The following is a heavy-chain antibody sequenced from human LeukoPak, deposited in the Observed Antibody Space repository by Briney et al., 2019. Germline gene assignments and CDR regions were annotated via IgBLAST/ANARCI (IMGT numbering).Heavy chain of an antibody. CDR3: ARDPGLDYGYYYYYMDV. D-gene: IGHD4-17*01. V-gene: IGHV1-18*01. J-gene: IGHJ6*03. Sequence: ASVKVSCKASGYTFTSYGISWVRQAPGQGLEWMGWISAYNGNTNYAQKLQGRVTMTTDTSTSTAYMELRSLRSDDTAVYYCARDPGLDYGYYYYYMDVWGKGTTVTISS. CDR1: GYTFTSYG. CDR2: ISAYNGNT.